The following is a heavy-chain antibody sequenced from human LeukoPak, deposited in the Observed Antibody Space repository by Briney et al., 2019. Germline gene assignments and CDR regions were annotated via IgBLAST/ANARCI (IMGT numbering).Heavy chain of an antibody. CDR3: ARVPLYGSGWPNNWFDP. V-gene: IGHV4-38-2*01. Sequence: SETLSLTCVVSGYSISIGYYWGWIRQPPGKGLEWIGIIYHSGNTYYNPSLKSRVTISVDTSKNQFSLKLSSVTAADTAVYYSARVPLYGSGWPNNWFDPWGQGTLVTVSS. CDR1: GYSISIGYY. CDR2: IYHSGNT. D-gene: IGHD6-19*01. J-gene: IGHJ5*02.